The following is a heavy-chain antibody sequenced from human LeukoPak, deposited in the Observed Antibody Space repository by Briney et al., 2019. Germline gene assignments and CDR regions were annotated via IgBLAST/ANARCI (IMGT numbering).Heavy chain of an antibody. CDR1: GYTLTELS. CDR3: AALTHLEFQDAFDI. J-gene: IGHJ3*02. CDR2: FDPEDGET. V-gene: IGHV1-24*01. D-gene: IGHD3-3*01. Sequence: ASVKVSCKVSGYTLTELSMHWVRQAPGKGLEWMGGFDPEDGETIYAQKFQGRVTMTEDTSTDTAYMELSSLRSEDTAVYYCAALTHLEFQDAFDIWGQGTMVTVSS.